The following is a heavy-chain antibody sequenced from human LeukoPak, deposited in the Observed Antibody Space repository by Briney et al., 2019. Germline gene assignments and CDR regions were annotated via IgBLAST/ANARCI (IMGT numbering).Heavy chain of an antibody. V-gene: IGHV4-39*01. Sequence: SETLSLTCTVSGGSLSITSYYWGWVRQPRGKGLEWLGSMFNSGSTYHNPSLKSRVTISIDTSKNQFSLKLSSVTAADTAVYYCARHRVFNWNHPIWFDPWGQGTLVTVSS. CDR2: MFNSGST. J-gene: IGHJ5*02. CDR3: ARHRVFNWNHPIWFDP. CDR1: GGSLSITSYY. D-gene: IGHD1-14*01.